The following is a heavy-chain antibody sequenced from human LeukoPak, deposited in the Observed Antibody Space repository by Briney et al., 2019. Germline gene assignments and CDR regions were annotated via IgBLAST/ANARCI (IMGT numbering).Heavy chain of an antibody. D-gene: IGHD6-19*01. CDR2: IIPIFGTA. CDR3: ARVWGSSGWPLDY. J-gene: IGHJ4*02. CDR1: GGTFSSYA. V-gene: IGHV1-69*13. Sequence: SVKVSCKASGGTFSSYAISWVRQAPGQGLEWMGGIIPIFGTANYAQKFQGRVTITADESTSTAYMELSSLRSEDTAVYYCARVWGSSGWPLDYWGQGTLVTVSS.